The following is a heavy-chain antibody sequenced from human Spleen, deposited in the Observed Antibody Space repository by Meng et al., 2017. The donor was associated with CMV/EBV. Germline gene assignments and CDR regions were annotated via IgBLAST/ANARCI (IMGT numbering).Heavy chain of an antibody. V-gene: IGHV3-48*04. CDR3: ATSGGELPVYYYYYYAMDV. Sequence: LSLTCAASGCTFSSYSMNWVRQAPGKGLEWVSYISSSSSTIYYADSVKGRFTISRDNAMNTLHLQMNSLRADDTAVYYCATSGGELPVYYYYYYAMDVWGQGTTVTVSS. D-gene: IGHD1-26*01. J-gene: IGHJ6*02. CDR1: GCTFSSYS. CDR2: ISSSSSTI.